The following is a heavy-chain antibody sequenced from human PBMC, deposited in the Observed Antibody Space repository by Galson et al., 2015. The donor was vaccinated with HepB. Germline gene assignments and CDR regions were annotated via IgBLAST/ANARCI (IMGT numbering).Heavy chain of an antibody. CDR3: ARDLRGGWFGELFSYYFDY. V-gene: IGHV3-33*08. D-gene: IGHD3-10*01. J-gene: IGHJ4*02. Sequence: SLRLSCAASGFTFSSYGMHWVRQAPGKGLEWVAVIWCDGSNKYYADSVKGRFTISRDNSKNTLYLQMNSLRAEDTAVYYCARDLRGGWFGELFSYYFDYWGQGTLVTVSS. CDR1: GFTFSSYG. CDR2: IWCDGSNK.